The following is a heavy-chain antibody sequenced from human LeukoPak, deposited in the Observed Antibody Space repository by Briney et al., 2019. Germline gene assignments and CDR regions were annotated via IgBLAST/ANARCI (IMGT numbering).Heavy chain of an antibody. CDR3: ARHPPYDSSGYSGGY. V-gene: IGHV1-8*01. D-gene: IGHD3-22*01. CDR2: MNANRGST. CDR1: GYTFTSYD. Sequence: GASVKVSCKASGYTFTSYDINWVRQASGQGLEWMGWMNANRGSTGYAQKFQGRVAMTRDTSISTAYMELSSLTSEDTAVYYCARHPPYDSSGYSGGYWGQGTLVTVSS. J-gene: IGHJ4*02.